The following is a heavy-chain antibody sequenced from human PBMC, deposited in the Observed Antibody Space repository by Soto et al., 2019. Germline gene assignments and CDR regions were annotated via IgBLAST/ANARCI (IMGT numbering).Heavy chain of an antibody. CDR2: IWYDGSNK. CDR3: ARDPLGYCSSTSCYTYYYYGMDV. J-gene: IGHJ6*02. V-gene: IGHV3-33*01. D-gene: IGHD2-2*02. CDR1: GFTFSSYG. Sequence: PGWSLRLSCAASGFTFSSYGMHWVRQAPGKGLEWVAVIWYDGSNKYYADSVKGRFTISRDNSKNTLYLQMNSLRAEDTAVYYCARDPLGYCSSTSCYTYYYYGMDVWGQGTTVTASS.